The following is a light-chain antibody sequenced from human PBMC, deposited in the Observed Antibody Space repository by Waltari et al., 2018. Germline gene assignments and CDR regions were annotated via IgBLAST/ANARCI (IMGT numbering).Light chain of an antibody. J-gene: IGKJ2*01. Sequence: DIQMTQSPSTLSASLGDRVSIPCRASQNIHIWLAWYQQKPGKAPKLLFYKASTLQTGVPSRFSGSVSGTDFTLTISSLQPDDFATYYCQQYDTVPYTFGLGTKVE. CDR3: QQYDTVPYT. CDR1: QNIHIW. CDR2: KAS. V-gene: IGKV1-5*03.